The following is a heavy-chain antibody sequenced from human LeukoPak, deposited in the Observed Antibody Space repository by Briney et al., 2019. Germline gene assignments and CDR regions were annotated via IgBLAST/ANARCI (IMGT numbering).Heavy chain of an antibody. CDR3: ARAERSGTSFPWDY. Sequence: SETLSLICTVSGGSISSRNYYWAWIRQPPGKGLDWIGSISYTGSIFYNPSLKSRVTISVDTSKNQFSLRLSSVTAADTAIYYCARAERSGTSFPWDYWGQGTLVTVSS. J-gene: IGHJ4*02. V-gene: IGHV4-39*01. CDR2: ISYTGSI. CDR1: GGSISSRNYY. D-gene: IGHD2-2*01.